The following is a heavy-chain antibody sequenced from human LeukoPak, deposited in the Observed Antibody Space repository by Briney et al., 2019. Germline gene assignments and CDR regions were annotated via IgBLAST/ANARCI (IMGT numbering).Heavy chain of an antibody. J-gene: IGHJ4*02. CDR3: ASSMWGTIDY. CDR1: GFTFSDYY. V-gene: IGHV4-59*01. CDR2: IYYSGST. Sequence: GSLRLSCAASGFTFSDYYMSWIRQPPGKGLEWIGYIYYSGSTNYNPSLKSRVTISVDTSKNQFSLKLSSVTAADTAVYYCASSMWGTIDYWGQGTLVTVSS. D-gene: IGHD3-16*01.